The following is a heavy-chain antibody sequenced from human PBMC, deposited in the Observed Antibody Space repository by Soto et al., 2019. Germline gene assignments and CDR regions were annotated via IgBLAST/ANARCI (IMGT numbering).Heavy chain of an antibody. CDR2: ISGGGDRT. CDR3: AKDASVVPAATFHY. V-gene: IGHV3-23*01. D-gene: IGHD2-2*01. CDR1: GLTFSSYA. J-gene: IGHJ4*02. Sequence: GGSLRLSCAASGLTFSSYAMSWVRQAPGKELEWVSGISGGGDRTYYADSVRGRVTISRDNSKNTMYLQMNSLRVEDTAVYYYAKDASVVPAATFHYWGQGTVVTVSS.